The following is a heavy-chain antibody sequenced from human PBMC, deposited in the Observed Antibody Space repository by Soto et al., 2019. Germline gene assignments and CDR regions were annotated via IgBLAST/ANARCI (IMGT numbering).Heavy chain of an antibody. J-gene: IGHJ6*02. Sequence: QVQLVESGGGVVQPGRSLRLSCAASGFSFSNYGMDWVRQAPGKGLEWVAVTWYDGSIKYYADSVKGRFTISRDNSKNTLYLQMNSLRAEDTAVYYCARDGEIVVVPADAIDGMDVWGQGTTVTVSS. D-gene: IGHD2-2*01. V-gene: IGHV3-33*01. CDR3: ARDGEIVVVPADAIDGMDV. CDR1: GFSFSNYG. CDR2: TWYDGSIK.